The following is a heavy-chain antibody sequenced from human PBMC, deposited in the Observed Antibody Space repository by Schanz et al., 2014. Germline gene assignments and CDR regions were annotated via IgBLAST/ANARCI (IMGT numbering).Heavy chain of an antibody. CDR2: MNESHSTI. V-gene: IGHV3-23*01. Sequence: EVQLLESGGGLVQPGGSLRLSCAASGFTFSTSAMSWVRQVPGKGLEWVSAMNESHSTIYYADSVRGRFTISRDNAENTLFLQMNSLRAEDTAVYYCAKGRFGELSAFDIWGQGTTVTVSS. CDR3: AKGRFGELSAFDI. J-gene: IGHJ3*02. D-gene: IGHD3-10*01. CDR1: GFTFSTSA.